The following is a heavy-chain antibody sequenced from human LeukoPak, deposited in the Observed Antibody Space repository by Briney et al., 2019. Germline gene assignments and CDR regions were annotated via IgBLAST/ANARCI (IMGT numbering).Heavy chain of an antibody. CDR2: INHSGST. V-gene: IGHV4-34*01. J-gene: IGHJ6*02. CDR3: ARVVPAAPTSYGMDV. D-gene: IGHD2-2*01. Sequence: SETLSLTCTVSGGSISSYYWSWIRQPPGKGLEWIGEINHSGSTNYNPSLKSRVTISVDTSKNQFSLKLSSVTAADTAVYYCARVVPAAPTSYGMDVWGQGTTVTVSS. CDR1: GGSISSYY.